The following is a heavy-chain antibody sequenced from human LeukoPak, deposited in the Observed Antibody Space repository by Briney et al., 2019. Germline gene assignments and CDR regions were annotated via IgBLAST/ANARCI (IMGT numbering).Heavy chain of an antibody. V-gene: IGHV4-59*01. J-gene: IGHJ4*02. Sequence: SETLSLTCTVSGGSISSYYWSWIRQPPGKGLEWIGYIYYSGSTNYNPSLKSRVTISVDTSKNQFSLKLSSVTAADTAVYYCARGSGYDSSAPLFDYWAREPWSPSPQ. CDR3: ARGSGYDSSAPLFDY. D-gene: IGHD3-22*01. CDR2: IYYSGST. CDR1: GGSISSYY.